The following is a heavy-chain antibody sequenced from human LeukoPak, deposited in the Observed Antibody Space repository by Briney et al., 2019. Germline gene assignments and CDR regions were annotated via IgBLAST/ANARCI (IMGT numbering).Heavy chain of an antibody. CDR2: IYYSGST. Sequence: SETLSLTCTVSRGSISSYYWSWIRQPPGKGLEWIGYIYYSGSTNYNPSLKSRVTISVDTSKNQFSLKLSSVTAADTAVYYCARVRVERTVAPFDYWGQGTLVTVSS. CDR3: ARVRVERTVAPFDY. CDR1: RGSISSYY. V-gene: IGHV4-59*01. D-gene: IGHD4-23*01. J-gene: IGHJ4*02.